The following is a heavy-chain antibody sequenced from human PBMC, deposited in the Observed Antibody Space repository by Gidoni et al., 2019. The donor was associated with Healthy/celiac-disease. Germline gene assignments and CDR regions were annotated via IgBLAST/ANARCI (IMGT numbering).Heavy chain of an antibody. J-gene: IGHJ4*02. CDR2: ISSSSSTI. CDR3: ARDIRYSRAPFDY. D-gene: IGHD6-13*01. Sequence: EVQLVESGGGLVQPGGSLSLSCAASGFTFSSYSMNWVRQAPGKGLEWVSYISSSSSTIYYADSGKGRFTISRDNAKNSLYLQMNSLRAEDTAVYYCARDIRYSRAPFDYWGQGTLVTVSS. CDR1: GFTFSSYS. V-gene: IGHV3-48*01.